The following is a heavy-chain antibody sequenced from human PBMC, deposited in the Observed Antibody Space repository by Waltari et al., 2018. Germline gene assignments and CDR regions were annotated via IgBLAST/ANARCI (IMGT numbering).Heavy chain of an antibody. V-gene: IGHV3-53*01. D-gene: IGHD3-3*01. CDR1: GFTVSSNY. CDR3: ARVRYAWNFDFWSGAYNWFDP. J-gene: IGHJ5*02. CDR2: IYSVGRT. Sequence: EVQLVESGGGLIQPGGSLRLSCAASGFTVSSNYMSWVRQAPGKGLDCVSVIYSVGRTYYADSVKGRFTISRDNSKNTLYLQMNSLRAEDTAVYYCARVRYAWNFDFWSGAYNWFDPWCQGTLVTVSS.